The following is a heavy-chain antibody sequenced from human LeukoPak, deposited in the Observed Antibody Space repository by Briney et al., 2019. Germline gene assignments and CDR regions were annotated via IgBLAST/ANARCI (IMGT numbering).Heavy chain of an antibody. Sequence: GGSLRLSCADSGFTFSSDSMHWVRQAPGKGLEWVSSISSSSSYIYYADSVKGRFTISGDNAKNSLYLQMNSLRAEDTAVYYCARDWPDTAMVRGYQMDVWGKGTTVTVSS. CDR3: ARDWPDTAMVRGYQMDV. CDR2: ISSSSSYI. D-gene: IGHD5-18*01. J-gene: IGHJ6*04. CDR1: GFTFSSDS. V-gene: IGHV3-21*01.